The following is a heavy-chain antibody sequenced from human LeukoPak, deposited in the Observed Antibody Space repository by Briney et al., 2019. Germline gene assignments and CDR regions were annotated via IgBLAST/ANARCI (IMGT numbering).Heavy chain of an antibody. J-gene: IGHJ4*02. CDR1: SGSISSYY. Sequence: SETLSLTCTVSSGSISSYYWSWIRQPPGKGLEWIGYISYSGSTDYNPSLKSRVTISVDTSKNQFSLELNSVTAADTAMYYCARHYYCDTFGYWGQGALVTVSS. V-gene: IGHV4-59*01. CDR3: ARHYYCDTFGY. CDR2: ISYSGST. D-gene: IGHD3-22*01.